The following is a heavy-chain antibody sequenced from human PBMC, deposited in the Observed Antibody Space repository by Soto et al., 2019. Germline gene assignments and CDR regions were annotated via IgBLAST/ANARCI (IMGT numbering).Heavy chain of an antibody. CDR3: ARGVGSSPPRY. CDR1: GGSISFYY. Sequence: SETLSLTCTISGGSISFYYWSWIRQPPGQALEWIGYIYDSGSPYYNPSLRSRVIISADTSKNQISLKLTSATAADTAVYYCARGVGSSPPRYWGRGTLVTVSS. V-gene: IGHV4-59*01. D-gene: IGHD1-26*01. CDR2: IYDSGSP. J-gene: IGHJ4*02.